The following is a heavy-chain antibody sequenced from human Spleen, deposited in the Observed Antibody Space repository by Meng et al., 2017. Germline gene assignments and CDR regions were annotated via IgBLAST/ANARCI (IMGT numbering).Heavy chain of an antibody. V-gene: IGHV3-74*01. Sequence: GESLKISCAASGFTFSSYWMHWVRQVPGKGLVWVSRINNDGSSTSYTDSVKGRFTISRDNAKNTLYLQMNSLRAEDTAVYYCARNWGSVRLRWYFDLWGRGTLVTVSS. J-gene: IGHJ2*01. D-gene: IGHD3-16*01. CDR3: ARNWGSVRLRWYFDL. CDR1: GFTFSSYW. CDR2: INNDGSST.